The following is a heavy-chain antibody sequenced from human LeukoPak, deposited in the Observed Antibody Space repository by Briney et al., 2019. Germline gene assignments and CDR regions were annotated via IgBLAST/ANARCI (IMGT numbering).Heavy chain of an antibody. CDR2: INTNTGNP. J-gene: IGHJ4*02. V-gene: IGHV7-4-1*02. D-gene: IGHD5-18*01. Sequence: GASVKVSCKASGYTFTSYAMNWVRQAPGQGLEWMGWINTNTGNPTHAQGFTGRFVFSLDTSVSTAYLQISSLKAEDTAVYYCARDRRIQLWLYLQTRYFDYWGQGTLVTVSS. CDR1: GYTFTSYA. CDR3: ARDRRIQLWLYLQTRYFDY.